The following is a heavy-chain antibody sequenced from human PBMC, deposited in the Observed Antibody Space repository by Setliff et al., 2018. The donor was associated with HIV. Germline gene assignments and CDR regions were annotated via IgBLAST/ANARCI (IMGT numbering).Heavy chain of an antibody. Sequence: SETLSLTCTVSGGSISSHYWSWIRQPPGKGLEWIGYIYYSGSTNYNSSLRSRVIISVDTSKNLFSLKMRSVTAADTAVYYCVTDSSGSEGGYFDLWGRGTLVTVSS. CDR1: GGSISSHY. D-gene: IGHD3-22*01. J-gene: IGHJ2*01. V-gene: IGHV4-59*11. CDR3: VTDSSGSEGGYFDL. CDR2: IYYSGST.